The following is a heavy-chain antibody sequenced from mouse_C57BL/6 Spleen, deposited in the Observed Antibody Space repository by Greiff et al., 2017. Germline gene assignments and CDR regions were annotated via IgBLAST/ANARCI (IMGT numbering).Heavy chain of an antibody. J-gene: IGHJ3*01. CDR3: ARVDDYSWFAY. V-gene: IGHV1-26*01. D-gene: IGHD2-4*01. CDR2: INPNNGGT. CDR1: GYTFTDYY. Sequence: VQLQQSGPELVKPGASVKISCKASGYTFTDYYMNWVKQSHGKSLEWIGDINPNNGGTSYNQKFKGKATLTVDKSYSTAYMALRSLTSEDSAVYYCARVDDYSWFAYWGQGTLVTVSA.